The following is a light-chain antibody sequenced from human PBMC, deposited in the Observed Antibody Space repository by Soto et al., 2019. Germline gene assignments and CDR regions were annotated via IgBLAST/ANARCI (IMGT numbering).Light chain of an antibody. Sequence: EIVLTQSPGTLSLSPGERATLSCRASQTFSSSYLVWYQQRPGQAPRLLMYGASSRATGIPDRFSGSWSGADFTLTISRLEPEDFAVYYCHQYGGSPPTFGQGTKLQIK. V-gene: IGKV3-20*01. CDR1: QTFSSSY. J-gene: IGKJ2*01. CDR2: GAS. CDR3: HQYGGSPPT.